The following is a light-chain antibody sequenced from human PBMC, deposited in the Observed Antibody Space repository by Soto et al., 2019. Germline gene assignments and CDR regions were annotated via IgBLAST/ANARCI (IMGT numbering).Light chain of an antibody. Sequence: EIVLTQSPGTLSLSPGERATLSCRASQSVSSSYLAWYQQRPGQAPRLLIYGASSRATGIPDRFSGSGSGTDFTLTISRLEPEDFAVYYCQQYGNSPWTFGQGNKVAIK. CDR2: GAS. CDR1: QSVSSSY. V-gene: IGKV3-20*01. CDR3: QQYGNSPWT. J-gene: IGKJ1*01.